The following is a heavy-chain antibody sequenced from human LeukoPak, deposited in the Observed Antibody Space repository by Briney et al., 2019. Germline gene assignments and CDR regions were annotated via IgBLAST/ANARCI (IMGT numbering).Heavy chain of an antibody. CDR3: ARHAFGGVIAVFDY. D-gene: IGHD3-16*02. CDR2: IYYSGST. J-gene: IGHJ4*02. CDR1: GFTFSSYA. V-gene: IGHV4-59*08. Sequence: PGGSLRLSCAASGFTFSSYAMSWIRQPPGKGLDWIGYIYYSGSTNYNPSLKSRVTISVDTSKNQFSLKLSSVTAADTAVYYCARHAFGGVIAVFDYWGQGTLVTVSS.